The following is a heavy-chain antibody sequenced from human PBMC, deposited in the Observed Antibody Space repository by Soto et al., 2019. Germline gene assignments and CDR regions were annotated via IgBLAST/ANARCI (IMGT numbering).Heavy chain of an antibody. J-gene: IGHJ6*02. CDR1: GFTFSSYG. Sequence: PGRSLRLSCAASGFTFSSYGMHWVRQAPGKGLEWVAVIWYDGSNKYYADSVKGRFTISRDNSKNTLYLQMNSLRAEDTAVYYCARDFPYVFGELSYGMDVWGQGTTVTVSS. CDR2: IWYDGSNK. CDR3: ARDFPYVFGELSYGMDV. V-gene: IGHV3-33*01. D-gene: IGHD3-10*02.